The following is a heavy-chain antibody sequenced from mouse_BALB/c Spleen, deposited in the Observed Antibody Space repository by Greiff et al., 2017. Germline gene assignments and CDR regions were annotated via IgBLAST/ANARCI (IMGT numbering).Heavy chain of an antibody. J-gene: IGHJ3*01. Sequence: EVKLQESGPGLVKPSQSLSLTCSVTGYSITSGYYWNWIRQFPGNKLEWMGYISYDGSNNYNPSLKNRISITRDTSKNQFFLKLNSVTTEDTATYYCARDRDYGSSPWFAYWGQGTLVTVSA. CDR2: ISYDGSN. CDR1: GYSITSGYY. D-gene: IGHD1-1*01. V-gene: IGHV3-6*02. CDR3: ARDRDYGSSPWFAY.